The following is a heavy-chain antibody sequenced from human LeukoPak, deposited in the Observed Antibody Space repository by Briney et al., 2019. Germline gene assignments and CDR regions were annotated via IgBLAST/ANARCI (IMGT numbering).Heavy chain of an antibody. CDR1: GYTFTSYD. J-gene: IGHJ6*03. CDR3: ARSYSSGWYDYYYYYMDV. Sequence: GASVKVSCKASGYTFTSYDINWVRQATGQGLEWMGWMNPNSGNTGYAQKFQGRVTMTRNTSISTAYMELGSLRSEDTAVYYCARSYSSGWYDYYYYYMDVWGKGTTVTVSS. D-gene: IGHD6-19*01. CDR2: MNPNSGNT. V-gene: IGHV1-8*01.